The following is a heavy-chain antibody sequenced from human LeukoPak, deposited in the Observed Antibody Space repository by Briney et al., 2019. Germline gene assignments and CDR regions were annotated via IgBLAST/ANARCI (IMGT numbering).Heavy chain of an antibody. CDR3: AKDLGIAARPIRNFDY. Sequence: PGGSLRLSCAASGFTFSSYAMSWVRQAPGKGLEWVAAISGSGSSTYYADSVKGRFTISRDNSKNTLYLQMNSLRAEDTAVYYCAKDLGIAARPIRNFDYWGQGTLVTVSS. CDR2: ISGSGSST. CDR1: GFTFSSYA. V-gene: IGHV3-23*01. D-gene: IGHD6-6*01. J-gene: IGHJ4*02.